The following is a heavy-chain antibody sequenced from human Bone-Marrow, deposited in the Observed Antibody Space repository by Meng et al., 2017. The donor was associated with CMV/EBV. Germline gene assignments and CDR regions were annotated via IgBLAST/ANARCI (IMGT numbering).Heavy chain of an antibody. CDR2: ISGSSASI. Sequence: GGSLRLSCAASGFTFSTYTMIWVRQGPGKGLEWVSSISGSSASIYYAESVKGRFTISRDNAKNSLYLQMNSLRAEDTAVYYCARGGLVERPAWAIVVVPAAIPDYDYWGQGTLVTVSS. D-gene: IGHD2-2*02. V-gene: IGHV3-21*01. CDR3: ARGGLVERPAWAIVVVPAAIPDYDY. CDR1: GFTFSTYT. J-gene: IGHJ4*02.